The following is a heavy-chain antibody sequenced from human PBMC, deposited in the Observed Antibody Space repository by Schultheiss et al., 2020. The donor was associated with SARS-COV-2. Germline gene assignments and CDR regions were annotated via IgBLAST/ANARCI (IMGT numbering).Heavy chain of an antibody. J-gene: IGHJ4*02. D-gene: IGHD4-23*01. Sequence: GGSLRLSCAASGFTFSSYSMNWVRQAPGKGLMWVSAISGSATSTYYADSVRGRSTISRDKSKSTLYLQMNSLRVEDTAIYYCARADDYGGNSLDHWGQGTLVTVSS. V-gene: IGHV3-23*01. CDR3: ARADDYGGNSLDH. CDR1: GFTFSSYS. CDR2: ISGSATST.